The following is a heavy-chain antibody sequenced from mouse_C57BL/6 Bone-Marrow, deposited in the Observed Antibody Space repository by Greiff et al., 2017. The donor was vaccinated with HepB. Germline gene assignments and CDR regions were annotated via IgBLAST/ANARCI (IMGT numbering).Heavy chain of an antibody. CDR1: GYTFTDYY. Sequence: EVQLQQSGPVLVKPGASVKMSCKASGYTFTDYYMNWVKQSHGKSLEWIGVINPYNGGTSYNQKFKGKATLTVDKSSSTAYMELNSLTSEDSAVYYCARSGYGYDGTWFAYWGQGTLVTVSA. J-gene: IGHJ3*01. D-gene: IGHD2-2*01. CDR3: ARSGYGYDGTWFAY. V-gene: IGHV1-19*01. CDR2: INPYNGGT.